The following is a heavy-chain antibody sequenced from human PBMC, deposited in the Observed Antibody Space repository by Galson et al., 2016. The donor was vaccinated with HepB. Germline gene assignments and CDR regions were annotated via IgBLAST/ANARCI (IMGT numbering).Heavy chain of an antibody. CDR1: GYTFSSYW. D-gene: IGHD1-26*01. V-gene: IGHV5-51*01. CDR3: ARGIVGAPRGYFDL. CDR2: IFPCDPEP. Sequence: QSGAEVKKPGESLKISCKGSGYTFSSYWIGRVRQMHGKGLEWMRIIFPCDPEPRYSPSFRGQVDISVDRAFRTTHLRWSSLRASDSAMYYCARGIVGAPRGYFDLWGRGTLVTVSS. J-gene: IGHJ2*01.